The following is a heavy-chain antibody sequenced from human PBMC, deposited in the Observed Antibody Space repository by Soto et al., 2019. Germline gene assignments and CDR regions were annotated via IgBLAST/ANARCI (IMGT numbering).Heavy chain of an antibody. V-gene: IGHV4-30-4*08. CDR1: GGSISSGGYY. J-gene: IGHJ5*02. CDR2: IYYSGST. CDR3: ARDNGGNSNP. Sequence: PSETLSLTCTVSGGSISSGGYYWSWIRQPPEKCLEWIGYIYYSGSTYYNPSLKSRVTISVDTSKNQFSLKLSSVTAADTAVYYCARDNGGNSNPWGQGTLVTVSS. D-gene: IGHD2-21*02.